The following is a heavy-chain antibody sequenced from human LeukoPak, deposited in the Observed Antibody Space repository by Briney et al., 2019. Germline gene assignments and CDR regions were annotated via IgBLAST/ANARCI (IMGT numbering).Heavy chain of an antibody. Sequence: GGSLRLSCAASGFTFSSYWMNWVRQAPGKGLVWVSRIASDGSSTTYADSVKGRFSISRDNAKNTLYLQMNSLRVEDTAVYYCARGGDGYNYDGFDYWGQGTLVTVSS. J-gene: IGHJ4*02. CDR3: ARGGDGYNYDGFDY. V-gene: IGHV3-74*01. CDR1: GFTFSSYW. CDR2: IASDGSST. D-gene: IGHD5-24*01.